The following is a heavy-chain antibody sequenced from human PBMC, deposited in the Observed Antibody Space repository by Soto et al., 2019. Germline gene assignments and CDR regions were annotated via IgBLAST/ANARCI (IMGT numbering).Heavy chain of an antibody. CDR1: GGSVSSSGAG. Sequence: QTLSRPYAICGGSVSSSGAGWNLISKAPTRGLEWLGRTNYSSRWYSDYAPSVKNRINVNPDTSQNQFSLKLNSVTPEDTAIYYCARNPPGFHRAFDFWGQGTLVSVSS. CDR3: ARNPPGFHRAFDF. V-gene: IGHV6-1*01. CDR2: TNYSSRWYS. J-gene: IGHJ4*01.